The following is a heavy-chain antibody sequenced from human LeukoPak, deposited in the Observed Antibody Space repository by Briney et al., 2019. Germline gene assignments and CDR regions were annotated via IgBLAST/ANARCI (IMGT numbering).Heavy chain of an antibody. CDR1: AGSLSGHY. V-gene: IGHV4-34*01. Sequence: SETLSLTCAVYAGSLSGHYWSSIRQPPGKGLEWIGEINHSGSTNYNPSLKSRVTISVDTSKNQFSLTLSSVPAADTAVFYCARGGNGYSYPRGYYDYMDVWGKGATVTVSS. J-gene: IGHJ6*03. CDR2: INHSGST. CDR3: ARGGNGYSYPRGYYDYMDV. D-gene: IGHD5-18*01.